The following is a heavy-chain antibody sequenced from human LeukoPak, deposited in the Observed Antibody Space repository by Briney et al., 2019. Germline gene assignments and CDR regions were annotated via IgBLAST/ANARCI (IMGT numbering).Heavy chain of an antibody. CDR1: GFTFSTYW. V-gene: IGHV3-74*01. D-gene: IGHD1-1*01. CDR3: SRGWIMGGRTEVALEY. CDR2: INGDGTET. Sequence: RGGSLRLSCVAAGFTFSTYWMHCVRQPAGEGLGWVSRINGDGTETTYADSVKGRLSVSRDNAKNTLYLQINSLRVEDTAVYYCSRGWIMGGRTEVALEYWGQGILVTVSS. J-gene: IGHJ4*02.